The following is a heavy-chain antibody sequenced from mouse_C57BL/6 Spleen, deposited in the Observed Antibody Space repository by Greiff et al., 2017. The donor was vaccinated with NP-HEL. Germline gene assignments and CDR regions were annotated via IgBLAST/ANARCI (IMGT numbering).Heavy chain of an antibody. Sequence: VQLQESGAELVRPGASVTLSCKASGYTFTDYEMHWVKQTPVHGLEWIGAIDPETGGTAYNQKFKGKAILTADKSSSTAYMELRSLTSEDSAVYYCTLMTTVVALYYYAMDYWGQGTSVTVSS. V-gene: IGHV1-15*01. CDR2: IDPETGGT. CDR3: TLMTTVVALYYYAMDY. D-gene: IGHD1-1*01. CDR1: GYTFTDYE. J-gene: IGHJ4*01.